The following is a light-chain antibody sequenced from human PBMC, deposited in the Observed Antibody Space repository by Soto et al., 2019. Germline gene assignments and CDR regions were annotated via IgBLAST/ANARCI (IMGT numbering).Light chain of an antibody. Sequence: QSALTQPASVSGSPGQSITISCTGTSRDVGGYNYVSWYQQHPGKAPKLMIYDVSNRPSGVSNRFSGSKSGNTASLTISGLHAEDEADYYCSSYTSSSTLLYVFGAGTKVTVL. J-gene: IGLJ1*01. CDR1: SRDVGGYNY. V-gene: IGLV2-14*01. CDR2: DVS. CDR3: SSYTSSSTLLYV.